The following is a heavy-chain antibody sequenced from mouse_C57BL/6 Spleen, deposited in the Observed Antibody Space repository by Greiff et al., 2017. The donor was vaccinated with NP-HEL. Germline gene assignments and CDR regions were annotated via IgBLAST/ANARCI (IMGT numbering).Heavy chain of an antibody. CDR1: GYTFTDYY. V-gene: IGHV1-19*01. Sequence: VQLKESGPVLVKPGASVKMSCKASGYTFTDYYMNWVKQSHGKSLEWIGVINPYNGGTSYNQKFKGKATLTVDKSSSTAYMELNSLTSEDSAVYYCARWSYYSNYEGAMDYWGQGTSVTVSS. D-gene: IGHD2-5*01. CDR2: INPYNGGT. CDR3: ARWSYYSNYEGAMDY. J-gene: IGHJ4*01.